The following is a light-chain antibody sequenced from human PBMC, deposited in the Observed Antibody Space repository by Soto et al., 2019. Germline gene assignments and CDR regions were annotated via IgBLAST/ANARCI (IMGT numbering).Light chain of an antibody. CDR1: SSNIGSNT. Sequence: QSLLPQPPSASVTPGQRVTISCSGSSSNIGSNTVNWYQQLPGTAPKLLIYSNNQRPSGVPDRFSGSKSGTSASLAISGLQSEDEADYYCAAWDDSLNGLVFGGGTKVTVL. J-gene: IGLJ2*01. V-gene: IGLV1-44*01. CDR3: AAWDDSLNGLV. CDR2: SNN.